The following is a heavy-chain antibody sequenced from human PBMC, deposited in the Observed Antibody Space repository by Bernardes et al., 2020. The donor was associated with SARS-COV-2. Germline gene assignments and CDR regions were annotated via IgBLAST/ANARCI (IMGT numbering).Heavy chain of an antibody. CDR1: GFSFSTYE. J-gene: IGHJ3*01. CDR2: IRTGASNI. Sequence: GGSLRLSCEASGFSFSTYEMNWVRQAPGKGLEWVSYIRTGASNIYYADSVRGRFTISRDDAKNSLYLQMNKLKAEDTALYYCVRDGYHYYGFDLWGRGTMVTVSS. CDR3: VRDGYHYYGFDL. D-gene: IGHD5-12*01. V-gene: IGHV3-48*03.